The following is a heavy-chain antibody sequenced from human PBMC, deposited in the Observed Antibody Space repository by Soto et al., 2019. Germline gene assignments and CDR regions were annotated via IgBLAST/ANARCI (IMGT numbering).Heavy chain of an antibody. CDR2: IYYSGST. V-gene: IGHV4-59*01. CDR3: ARDVDTYCGGDCYRV. D-gene: IGHD2-21*02. J-gene: IGHJ4*02. CDR1: GGSFSSYY. Sequence: SETLSLTCAVYGGSFSSYYWSWIRQPPGKGLEWIGYIYYSGSTNYNPSLKSRVTISVDKSKNKFSLKLSSVTAADTAVYYCARDVDTYCGGDCYRVWGQGTMVTVSP.